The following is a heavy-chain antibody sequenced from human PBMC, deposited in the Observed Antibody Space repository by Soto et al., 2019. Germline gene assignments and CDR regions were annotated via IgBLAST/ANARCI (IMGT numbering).Heavy chain of an antibody. Sequence: QVQLVRSGAEVKKPGASVKVSCKASGYTFTSYAMHWVRQAPGQRLEWMGWINAGNGNTKYSQKFQGRVTITRDTSASTAYMELSSLRSEDTAVYYCARSLKYGDYYFDYWGQGTLVTVSS. D-gene: IGHD4-17*01. CDR2: INAGNGNT. J-gene: IGHJ4*02. CDR3: ARSLKYGDYYFDY. V-gene: IGHV1-3*01. CDR1: GYTFTSYA.